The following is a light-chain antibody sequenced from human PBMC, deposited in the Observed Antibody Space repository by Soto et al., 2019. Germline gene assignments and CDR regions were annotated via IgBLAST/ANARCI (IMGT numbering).Light chain of an antibody. Sequence: EIVLTQSPGTLSLSPGDRATLSCRASQSVSSDYVAWYQQKPGQTPNVLIYRASIRATGIPDRFSGSVSGTDFTLTISRLEPEDFAVYYCQQYGASPLTFGGGTKVEIK. J-gene: IGKJ4*01. V-gene: IGKV3-20*01. CDR3: QQYGASPLT. CDR1: QSVSSDY. CDR2: RAS.